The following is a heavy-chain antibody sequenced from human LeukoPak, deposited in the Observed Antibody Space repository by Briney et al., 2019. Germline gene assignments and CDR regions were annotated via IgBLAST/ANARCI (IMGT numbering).Heavy chain of an antibody. D-gene: IGHD3-10*01. CDR3: ARDELWFGDPRGHFDY. J-gene: IGHJ4*02. CDR2: IYYSGST. CDR1: GGSISSGGYY. V-gene: IGHV4-31*03. Sequence: SETLSLTCTVSGGSISSGGYYWSWIRQHPGKGLEWIGYIYYSGSTYYNPSLKSRVTISVDTSKNQFSLKLSSVTAADTAVYYCARDELWFGDPRGHFDYWGRGTLVTVSS.